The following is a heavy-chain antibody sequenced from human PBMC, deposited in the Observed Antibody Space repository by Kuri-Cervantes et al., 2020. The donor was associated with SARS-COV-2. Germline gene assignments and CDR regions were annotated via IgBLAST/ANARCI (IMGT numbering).Heavy chain of an antibody. CDR1: GFIFRDSY. CDR3: ARDSSRITIFGVVTRYGMDV. CDR2: ISSSGTII. J-gene: IGHJ6*02. V-gene: IGHV3-11*04. D-gene: IGHD3-3*01. Sequence: GGSLRLSCAASGFIFRDSYMSWIRQAPGKGLEWLSYISSSGTIIKDSYSVRGRFTISRDNAKNLLFLQMNNLRAEDTAVYYCARDSSRITIFGVVTRYGMDVWGQGTTVTVSS.